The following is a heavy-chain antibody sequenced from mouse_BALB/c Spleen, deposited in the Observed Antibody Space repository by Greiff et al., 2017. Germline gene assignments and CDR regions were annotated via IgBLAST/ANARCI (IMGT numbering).Heavy chain of an antibody. CDR2: ISSGGST. V-gene: IGHV5-6-5*01. J-gene: IGHJ4*01. CDR3: ARGGGYAMDY. CDR1: GFTFSSYA. Sequence: EVKVEESGGGLVKPGGSLKLSCAASGFTFSSYAMSWVRQTPEKRLEWVASISSGGSTYYPDSVKGRFTISRDNARNILYLQMSSLRSEDTAMYYCARGGGYAMDYWGQGTSVTVSS.